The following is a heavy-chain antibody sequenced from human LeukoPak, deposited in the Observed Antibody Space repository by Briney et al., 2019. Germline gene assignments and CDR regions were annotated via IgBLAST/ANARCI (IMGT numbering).Heavy chain of an antibody. CDR1: GYSISNGYY. V-gene: IGHV4-38-2*01. Sequence: PSETLSLTCAVSGYSISNGYYWGWVRQPPGKGLEWIATIFESGCTYYSPSLQSRVAISVATSRNQFSLKLSSVTAADTAVYFCARHSQWGIIPWAFDIWGQGTMVTVSS. CDR2: IFESGCT. CDR3: ARHSQWGIIPWAFDI. J-gene: IGHJ3*02. D-gene: IGHD3-16*01.